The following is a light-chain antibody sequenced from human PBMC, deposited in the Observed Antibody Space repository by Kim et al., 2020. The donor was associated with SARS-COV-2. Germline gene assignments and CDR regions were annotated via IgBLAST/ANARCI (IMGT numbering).Light chain of an antibody. CDR3: QTWVIGRVV. V-gene: IGLV4-69*01. CDR2: VNSDGSH. Sequence: QLVLTQSPSASASLGASVKVTCTQSGGPRDYAIAWHQQQPEKGPRFLIKVNSDGSHIKGDRIPDRFSGSSSGSERYLTISSLQSEDEADYYCQTWVIGRVVFGGGTKVTVL. J-gene: IGLJ2*01. CDR1: GGPRDYA.